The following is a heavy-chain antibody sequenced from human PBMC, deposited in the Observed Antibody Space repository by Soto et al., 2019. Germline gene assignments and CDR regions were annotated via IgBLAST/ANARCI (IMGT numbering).Heavy chain of an antibody. J-gene: IGHJ3*02. CDR1: GGSISSGGYY. V-gene: IGHV4-31*03. D-gene: IGHD3-22*01. Sequence: PSETLSLTCTVSGGSISSGGYYWSWIRQHPGKGLEWIGYIYYSGSTYYNPSLKSRVTISVDTSKNQFSLKLSSVTAADTAVYYCASVTRRVYYYASSGYQNAFDIWGQGTMVTVS. CDR3: ASVTRRVYYYASSGYQNAFDI. CDR2: IYYSGST.